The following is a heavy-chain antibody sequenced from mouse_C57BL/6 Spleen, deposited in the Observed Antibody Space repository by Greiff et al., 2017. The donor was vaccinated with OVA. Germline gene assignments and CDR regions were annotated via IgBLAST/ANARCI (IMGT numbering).Heavy chain of an antibody. J-gene: IGHJ3*01. CDR3: ARGGDDYDRFAY. CDR2: IDPSDSYT. D-gene: IGHD2-4*01. CDR1: GYTFTSYW. V-gene: IGHV1-50*01. Sequence: QVQLQQPGAELVKPGASVKLSCKASGYTFTSYWMQWVKQRPGQGLEWIGEIDPSDSYTNYNQKFKGKATLTVDTSSSTAYMQLSSLTSEDSAVYYCARGGDDYDRFAYWGQGTLVTVSA.